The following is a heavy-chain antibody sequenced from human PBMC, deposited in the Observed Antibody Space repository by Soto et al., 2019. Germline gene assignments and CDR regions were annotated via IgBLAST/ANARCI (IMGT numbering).Heavy chain of an antibody. CDR1: GFTFSSYG. D-gene: IGHD6-13*01. CDR2: ITYDGSNK. Sequence: GGSLRLSCAASGFTFSSYGMHWVRQAPGKGLEWVAVITYDGSNKYYADSVKGRFTISRDNSKNTLYLQMNSLRAEDTAVYYCAKWRQLVSGIDVRAKRTTVTVSS. V-gene: IGHV3-30*18. CDR3: AKWRQLVSGIDV. J-gene: IGHJ6*04.